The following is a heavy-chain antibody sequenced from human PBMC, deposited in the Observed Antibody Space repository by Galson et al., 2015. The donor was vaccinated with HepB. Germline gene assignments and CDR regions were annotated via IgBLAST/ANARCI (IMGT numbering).Heavy chain of an antibody. CDR3: ASLGANRWYLDY. CDR1: GFTFSDYY. V-gene: IGHV3-11*03. Sequence: SLRLSCAASGFTFSDYYMSWIRQAPGKGLEWVSYISSSSSYTNYADSVKGRFTISRDNAKNSLYLQMNSLRAEDTAVYYCASLGANRWYLDYWGQGTLVTVSS. CDR2: ISSSSSYT. J-gene: IGHJ4*02. D-gene: IGHD6-13*01.